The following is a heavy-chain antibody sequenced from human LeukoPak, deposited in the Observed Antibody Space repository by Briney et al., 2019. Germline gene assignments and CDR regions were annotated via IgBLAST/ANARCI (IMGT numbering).Heavy chain of an antibody. J-gene: IGHJ5*02. V-gene: IGHV4-39*07. CDR2: IYYTAST. CDR1: GGSISSSSSY. D-gene: IGHD6-13*01. Sequence: SETLSLTCAVSGGSISSSSSYRGWVRQPPGKGLEWVGSIYYTASTYYNPSLKSRVTISVDTSKNQFSLKLSSVTAADTAVYYCARRGVGSSWFNWFDPWGQGTLVTVSS. CDR3: ARRGVGSSWFNWFDP.